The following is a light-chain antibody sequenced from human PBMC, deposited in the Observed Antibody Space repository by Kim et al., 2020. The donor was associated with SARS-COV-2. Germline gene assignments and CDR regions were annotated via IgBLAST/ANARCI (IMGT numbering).Light chain of an antibody. J-gene: IGKJ4*01. CDR2: GAS. Sequence: VSPGERVTLSCRASQSVTYDLAWYQHKPGQAPRVLIYGASVRDTGVSARFSGSGSGTEFTLTITSVQSEDFGAYYCQQYSDWPPLTFGGGTKVEIK. CDR1: QSVTYD. V-gene: IGKV3-15*01. CDR3: QQYSDWPPLT.